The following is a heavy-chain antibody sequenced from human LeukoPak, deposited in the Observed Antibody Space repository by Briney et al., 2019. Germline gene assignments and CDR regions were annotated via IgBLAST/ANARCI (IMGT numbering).Heavy chain of an antibody. V-gene: IGHV3-7*01. CDR3: ARHYDSSGYFILPYDAFDI. Sequence: GGSLRLSCAASGFTFRSYWMDWVRQAPGKGVEWMANIKHDGSEEYYVDSVKGRFTISRDNAKNSLYLQMNSLRAEDTAVYYCARHYDSSGYFILPYDAFDIWGQGTMVTVSS. CDR1: GFTFRSYW. CDR2: IKHDGSEE. J-gene: IGHJ3*02. D-gene: IGHD3-22*01.